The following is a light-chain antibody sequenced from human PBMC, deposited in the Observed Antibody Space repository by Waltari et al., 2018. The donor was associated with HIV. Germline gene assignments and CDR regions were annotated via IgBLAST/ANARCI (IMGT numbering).Light chain of an antibody. CDR2: EVS. V-gene: IGLV2-14*01. CDR1: SSDVGGYNY. Sequence: QSALTQPASVSGSPGQSITISCTGTSSDVGGYNYVSWYQQPPGKAPKLMIYEVSNRPSGVSNRFSGSKPGNPASLTISGLQAEDEADYYCSSYTSSSSVVFGGGTKLTVL. J-gene: IGLJ2*01. CDR3: SSYTSSSSVV.